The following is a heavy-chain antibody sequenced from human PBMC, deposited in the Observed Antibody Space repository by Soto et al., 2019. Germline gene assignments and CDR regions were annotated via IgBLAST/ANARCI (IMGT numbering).Heavy chain of an antibody. Sequence: SETLTLTCTVSGGSISNYYWSWIRQPPGKGLEWIGYIYYTGSINYNPSLKSRVTISIDASKNQFSLRLSSVTAADTAVYYCARHSNNWNWFDPWGQGTLVTVSS. CDR1: GGSISNYY. V-gene: IGHV4-59*08. J-gene: IGHJ5*02. CDR2: IYYTGSI. D-gene: IGHD1-1*01. CDR3: ARHSNNWNWFDP.